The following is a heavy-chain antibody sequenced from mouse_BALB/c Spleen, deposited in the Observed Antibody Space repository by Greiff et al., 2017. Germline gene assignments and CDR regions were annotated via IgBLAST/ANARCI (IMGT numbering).Heavy chain of an antibody. V-gene: IGHV14-3*02. CDR1: GFNIKDTY. Sequence: VQLKESGAELVKPGASVKLSCTASGFNIKDTYMHWVKQRPEQGLEWIGRIDPANGNTKYDPKFQGKATITADTSSNTAYLQLSSLTSEDTAVYYCASRGTYYRFFAYWGQGTLVTVSA. D-gene: IGHD2-14*01. CDR2: IDPANGNT. J-gene: IGHJ3*01. CDR3: ASRGTYYRFFAY.